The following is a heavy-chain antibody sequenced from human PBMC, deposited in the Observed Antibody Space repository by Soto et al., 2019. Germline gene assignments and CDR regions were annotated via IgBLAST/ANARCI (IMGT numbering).Heavy chain of an antibody. CDR1: GGSVSVYY. V-gene: IGHV4-59*02. D-gene: IGHD1-26*01. CDR3: ARGVGSSPPQY. J-gene: IGHJ4*02. CDR2: IYASGSP. Sequence: SETLSLTCTISGGSVSVYYWSWIRQSTGQGLEWIGYIYASGSPYYNPSLRSRVTISADTSKNQISLKLTSPTAADTAVYYCARGVGSSPPQYWGRGTLVTVSS.